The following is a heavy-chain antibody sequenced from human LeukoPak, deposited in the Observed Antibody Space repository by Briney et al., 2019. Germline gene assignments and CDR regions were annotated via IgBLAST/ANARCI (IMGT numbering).Heavy chain of an antibody. CDR3: ARDTAMVKYYFDY. CDR2: ISGSGTTT. CDR1: GFTFSNYA. D-gene: IGHD5-18*01. Sequence: GGSLRLSCEASGFTFSNYAMSWVRQAPGKGLEWVSIISGSGTTTYYPDSVKGRFIISRDNFKNTLYLQMNSLRAEDTAVYYCARDTAMVKYYFDYWGQGTLVTVSS. V-gene: IGHV3-23*01. J-gene: IGHJ4*02.